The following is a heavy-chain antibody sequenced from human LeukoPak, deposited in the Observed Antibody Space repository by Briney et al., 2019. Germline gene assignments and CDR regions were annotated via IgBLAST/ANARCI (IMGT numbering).Heavy chain of an antibody. Sequence: GGSLRLSCAASGFTFSSYSMNWVRQAPGKGLEWVSSISSSSSYIYYADSVKGRFTISRDNAKNSLYLQMNSLRAEDTAVYYCAREPTWGKDAFDIWGQGTMVTVSS. J-gene: IGHJ3*02. CDR3: AREPTWGKDAFDI. CDR1: GFTFSSYS. D-gene: IGHD3-16*01. V-gene: IGHV3-21*01. CDR2: ISSSSSYI.